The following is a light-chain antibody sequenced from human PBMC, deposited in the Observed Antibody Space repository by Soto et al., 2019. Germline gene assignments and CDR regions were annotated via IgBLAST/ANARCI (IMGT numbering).Light chain of an antibody. V-gene: IGLV2-14*01. CDR3: SSYTSSSIPYV. CDR2: EVS. Sequence: QSALTQPASVSGSPGQWITISCTGTSSDVGGYNYVSWYQQHPGKAPKLMIYEVSNRPSGVSNRFSGSKSGNTASLTISGLQAEDEADYYCSSYTSSSIPYVFGTGTKLTVL. CDR1: SSDVGGYNY. J-gene: IGLJ1*01.